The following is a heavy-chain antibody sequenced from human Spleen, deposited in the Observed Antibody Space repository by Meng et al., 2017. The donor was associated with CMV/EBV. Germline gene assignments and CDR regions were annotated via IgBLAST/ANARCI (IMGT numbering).Heavy chain of an antibody. CDR3: ARDTGTTPSLPYGMDV. V-gene: IGHV4-39*02. CDR2: FYYSGST. D-gene: IGHD1-1*01. CDR1: GGSISSSSFH. J-gene: IGHJ6*02. Sequence: SETLSLTCTVSGGSISSSSFHRGWIRQPPGKGLEWIGSFYYSGSTYYNPSLKSRVTISVDTSKNQFSLKLSSVTAADTAVYYCARDTGTTPSLPYGMDVWGQGTTVTVSS.